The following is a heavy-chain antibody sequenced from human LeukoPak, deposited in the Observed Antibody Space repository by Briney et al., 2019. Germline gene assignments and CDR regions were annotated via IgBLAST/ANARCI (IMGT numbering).Heavy chain of an antibody. CDR1: GYTFTSYD. CDR3: ASQAGYSSSWYYFYYGMDV. CDR2: MNPNSGNT. D-gene: IGHD6-13*01. V-gene: IGHV1-8*01. J-gene: IGHJ6*02. Sequence: GASVKVSCKASGYTFTSYDINWVRQATGQGLEWMGWMNPNSGNTGYAQKFQGRVTMTRNTSISTAYMELSSLRSEDTAVYHCASQAGYSSSWYYFYYGMDVWGQGTTVTVSS.